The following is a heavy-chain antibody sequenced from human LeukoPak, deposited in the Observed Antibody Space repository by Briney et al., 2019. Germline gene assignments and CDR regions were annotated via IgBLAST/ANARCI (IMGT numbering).Heavy chain of an antibody. D-gene: IGHD6-13*01. CDR2: INWNGGST. J-gene: IGHJ4*02. CDR1: GFTFDDYG. V-gene: IGHV3-20*04. CDR3: ARIQYSSSWYGSPFDY. Sequence: GGSLRLSCAASGFTFDDYGMSWVRQAPGKGLEWVSGINWNGGSTGYADSVKGRFTIFRDNAKNSLYLQVNSLRAEDTALYYCARIQYSSSWYGSPFDYWGQGTLVTVSS.